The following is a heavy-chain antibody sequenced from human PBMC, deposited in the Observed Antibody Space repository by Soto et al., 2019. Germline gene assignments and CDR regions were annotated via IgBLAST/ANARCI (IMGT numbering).Heavy chain of an antibody. CDR3: ARMESFGSLNWFDP. D-gene: IGHD5-18*01. Sequence: VSVKVSCKASGYSFTTYGMNWVPQAPGQGLEWMGWINPNSGGTNYAQKFQGRVTMTRDTSISTAYMELNRLRSEDTAVYYCARMESFGSLNWFDPWGQGTLVTVSS. V-gene: IGHV1-2*02. CDR2: INPNSGGT. CDR1: GYSFTTYG. J-gene: IGHJ5*02.